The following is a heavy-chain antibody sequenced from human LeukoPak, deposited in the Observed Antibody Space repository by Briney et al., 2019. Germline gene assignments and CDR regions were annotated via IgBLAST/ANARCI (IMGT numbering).Heavy chain of an antibody. J-gene: IGHJ3*02. CDR3: ARARHLVLAFDI. D-gene: IGHD6-6*01. Sequence: SETLSLTCTVSGGSISPYYWNWIRQPPGKGLEWIGYIYDSGSTKYNPSLKSRVTISVDTSKRQVSPRLGSVTAADTAVYYCARARHLVLAFDIWGQGTMVTVSS. V-gene: IGHV4-59*01. CDR1: GGSISPYY. CDR2: IYDSGST.